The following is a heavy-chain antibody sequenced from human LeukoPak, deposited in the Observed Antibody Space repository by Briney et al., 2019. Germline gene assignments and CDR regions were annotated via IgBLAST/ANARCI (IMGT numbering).Heavy chain of an antibody. J-gene: IGHJ4*02. V-gene: IGHV3-66*01. D-gene: IGHD3-9*01. CDR3: ARADYDILTGYPYYFDY. CDR2: IYSGGST. Sequence: GGSLRLSCAASGFTFSSYSMSWVRQAPGKGLEWVSVIYSGGSTYYADSVKGRFTISRDNSKNTLYLQMNSLRAEDTAVYYCARADYDILTGYPYYFDYWGQGTLVTVSS. CDR1: GFTFSSYS.